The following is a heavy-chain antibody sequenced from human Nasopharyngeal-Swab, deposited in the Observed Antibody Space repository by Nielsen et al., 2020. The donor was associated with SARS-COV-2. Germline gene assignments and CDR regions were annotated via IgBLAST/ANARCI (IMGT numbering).Heavy chain of an antibody. CDR1: GFTFSSYG. D-gene: IGHD2-15*01. CDR3: SRDLSGPFDF. J-gene: IGHJ4*02. V-gene: IGHV3-33*01. Sequence: GESLKISCAASGFTFSSYGMHWVRQAPGKGLEWVAVIWYDGSNKYYADSVKGRLTISRDNARNTLYLQMNSLKAEDTAVYYCSRDLSGPFDFWGLGTLVTVSS. CDR2: IWYDGSNK.